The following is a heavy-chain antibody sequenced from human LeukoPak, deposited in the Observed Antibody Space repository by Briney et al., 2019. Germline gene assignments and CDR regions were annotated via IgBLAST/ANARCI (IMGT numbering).Heavy chain of an antibody. CDR3: ARDPSRVVVPAAIARD. D-gene: IGHD2-2*02. V-gene: IGHV3-23*01. Sequence: GGSLRLSCAASGFTFSSFVMTWVRQAPGKGLEWVSAISDSGDSTYYADSVKGRFTISRDNAKNSLYLQMNSLRAEDTAVYYCARDPSRVVVPAAIARDWGQGTLVTVSS. CDR2: ISDSGDST. CDR1: GFTFSSFV. J-gene: IGHJ4*02.